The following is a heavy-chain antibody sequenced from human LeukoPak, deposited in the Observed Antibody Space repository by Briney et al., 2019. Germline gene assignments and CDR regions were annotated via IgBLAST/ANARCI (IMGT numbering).Heavy chain of an antibody. Sequence: PGGSLRLSCAASGFTFSSYGMHWVRQAPGKGLEWVTVISYDGSKKYYADSVKGRFTISRDNSKNTLYLQMNSLRAEDTAVYYCAKDGGFKSSYYYMDVWGKGTTVTVSS. CDR1: GFTFSSYG. CDR3: AKDGGFKSSYYYMDV. V-gene: IGHV3-30*18. D-gene: IGHD3-16*01. J-gene: IGHJ6*03. CDR2: ISYDGSKK.